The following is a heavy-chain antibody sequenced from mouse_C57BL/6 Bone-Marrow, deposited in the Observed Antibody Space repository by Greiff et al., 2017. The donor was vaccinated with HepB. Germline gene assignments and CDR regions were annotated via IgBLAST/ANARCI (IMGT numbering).Heavy chain of an antibody. CDR3: ARPPITTVVGGDWYFDV. D-gene: IGHD1-1*01. Sequence: EVKLMESGGDLVKPGGSLKLSCAASGFTFSSYGMSWVRQTPDKRLEWVATISSGGSYTYYPDSVKGRFTISRDNAKNNLYLQMSSLKSEDTAMYYCARPPITTVVGGDWYFDVWGTGTTVTVSS. J-gene: IGHJ1*03. CDR2: ISSGGSYT. CDR1: GFTFSSYG. V-gene: IGHV5-6*01.